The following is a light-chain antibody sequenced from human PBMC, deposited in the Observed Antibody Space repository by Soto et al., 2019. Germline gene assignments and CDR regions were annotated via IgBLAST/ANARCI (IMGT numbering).Light chain of an antibody. Sequence: EIVLTQSPGTLSLSPGERATLSCRASQSVSRHLAWYQQKPGQAPRLLIYGASSRATGIPDRFSGSGSGADFTLTISRLEPEDFAVYYCQQYDSSGTFGQGTKVDIK. CDR1: QSVSRH. V-gene: IGKV3-20*01. J-gene: IGKJ1*01. CDR3: QQYDSSGT. CDR2: GAS.